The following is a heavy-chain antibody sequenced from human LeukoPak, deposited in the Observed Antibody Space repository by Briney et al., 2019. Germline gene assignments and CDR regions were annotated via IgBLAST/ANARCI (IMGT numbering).Heavy chain of an antibody. D-gene: IGHD1-14*01. J-gene: IGHJ2*01. Sequence: SETLSLTCTVSGGSISSYYWSWIRQPPEKGLEWIAYMYHRGSTNYNPSLRSRVTMSVDTSKNQFSLKLSSVTAADTAVYYCARAVSDSGYWYFDLWGRGTLVTVSS. CDR2: MYHRGST. CDR1: GGSISSYY. V-gene: IGHV4-59*01. CDR3: ARAVSDSGYWYFDL.